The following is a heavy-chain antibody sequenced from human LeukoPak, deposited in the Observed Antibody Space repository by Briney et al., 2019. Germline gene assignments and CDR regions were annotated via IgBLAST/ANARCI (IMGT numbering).Heavy chain of an antibody. CDR3: ARSTTVTSPLDY. D-gene: IGHD4-4*01. CDR1: GGSISSYY. CDR2: IYTSGST. J-gene: IGHJ4*02. Sequence: SETLSLTCTVSGGSISSYYWSWIRQPAGKGLEWIGRIYTSGSTNYNPSLKSRVTISVDTSKNQFSLKLSSVTAADTAVYYCARSTTVTSPLDYWGQGTVVTVSS. V-gene: IGHV4-4*07.